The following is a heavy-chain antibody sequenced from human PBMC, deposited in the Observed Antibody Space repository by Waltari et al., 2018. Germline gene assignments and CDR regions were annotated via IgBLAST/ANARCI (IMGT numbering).Heavy chain of an antibody. CDR1: GGTFSSYA. CDR2: IIPIFGTA. J-gene: IGHJ6*02. Sequence: QVQLVQSGAEVKKPGSSVKVSCKASGGTFSSYAIRWVRQAPGQGREWMGGIIPIFGTANYAQKFQGRVTITTDESTSTAYMELSSLRSEDTAVYYCARVIARDYDYYYGMDVWGQGTTVTVSS. CDR3: ARVIARDYDYYYGMDV. V-gene: IGHV1-69*05. D-gene: IGHD6-13*01.